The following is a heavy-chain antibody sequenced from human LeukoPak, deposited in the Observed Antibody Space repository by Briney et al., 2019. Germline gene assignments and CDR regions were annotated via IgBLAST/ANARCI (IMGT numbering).Heavy chain of an antibody. CDR2: ISAYNGNT. CDR1: GGTFSSYA. CDR3: ARLTGYDSSGPTWGGAFDI. Sequence: ASVKVSCKASGGTFSSYAISWVRQAPGQGLEWMGWISAYNGNTNYAQKLQGRVTMTTDTSTSTAYMELRSLRSDDTAVYYCARLTGYDSSGPTWGGAFDIWGQGTMVTVSS. J-gene: IGHJ3*02. D-gene: IGHD3-22*01. V-gene: IGHV1-18*01.